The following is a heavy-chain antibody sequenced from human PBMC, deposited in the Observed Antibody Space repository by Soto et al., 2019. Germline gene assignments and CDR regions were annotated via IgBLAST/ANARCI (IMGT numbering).Heavy chain of an antibody. D-gene: IGHD6-13*01. Sequence: EVQLVESGGGLVQPGGSLRLSCAASGFTFSSYWMHWVRQAPGKGLVWVSLINSDGSSTSYADSVKGRFTISRDNAKNTLYLQMNSLRAEDTAVYYCARERGKAAAVHFDYWGQGTLVTVSS. CDR3: ARERGKAAAVHFDY. J-gene: IGHJ4*02. V-gene: IGHV3-74*01. CDR1: GFTFSSYW. CDR2: INSDGSST.